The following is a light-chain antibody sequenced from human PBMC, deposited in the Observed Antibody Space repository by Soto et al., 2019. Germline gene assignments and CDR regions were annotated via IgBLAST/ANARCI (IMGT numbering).Light chain of an antibody. CDR1: QSVSSY. V-gene: IGKV3-11*01. CDR3: QQRSNWLFT. CDR2: DAS. J-gene: IGKJ3*01. Sequence: EIVLTQSPATLSLSPGERATLSCRASQSVSSYLAWYQQKPVQAPRLLIYDASNRATGIPARFSGSGSGTDFTLTISRLEPEDFAVYYCQQRSNWLFTFGPGTKVDIK.